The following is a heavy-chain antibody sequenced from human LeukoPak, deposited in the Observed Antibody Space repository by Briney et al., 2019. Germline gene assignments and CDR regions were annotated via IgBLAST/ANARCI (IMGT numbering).Heavy chain of an antibody. V-gene: IGHV4-59*01. CDR3: ARGTGNWNYRV. CDR2: VYYSGNT. D-gene: IGHD1-7*01. Sequence: SETLSLTCTVSGGSISGFYWNWIRQPPGKGLEWIGYVYYSGNTNYNPSLKSRVTISLDTSKNQFSLKLRSVTAADTAVYYCARGTGNWNYRVWGQGTLVTVS. J-gene: IGHJ4*02. CDR1: GGSISGFY.